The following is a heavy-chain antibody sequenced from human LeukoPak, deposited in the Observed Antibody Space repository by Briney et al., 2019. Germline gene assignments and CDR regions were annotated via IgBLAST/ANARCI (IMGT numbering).Heavy chain of an antibody. CDR2: IYSGGST. Sequence: GGSLRLSCAASGFTVSSNYMSWVRQAPGKGLEWVSVIYSGGSTYYADSVKGRFTISRDNSKNTLYLQMNSLRAEDTAVYYCARSPWSEEYYFDYWGQGTPVTVSS. CDR3: ARSPWSEEYYFDY. D-gene: IGHD3-3*01. V-gene: IGHV3-66*01. CDR1: GFTVSSNY. J-gene: IGHJ4*02.